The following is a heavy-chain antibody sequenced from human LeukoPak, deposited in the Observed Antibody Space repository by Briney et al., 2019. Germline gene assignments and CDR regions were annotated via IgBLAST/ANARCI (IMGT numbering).Heavy chain of an antibody. V-gene: IGHV1-8*03. J-gene: IGHJ6*03. CDR3: ARKTPIAAAGTGGYYYYYYYMDV. D-gene: IGHD6-13*01. CDR1: GYTLTSYD. CDR2: MNPNSGNT. Sequence: ASVKVSCKASGYTLTSYDVNWVRQATGQGLEWMGWMNPNSGNTGYAQKFQGRVTTTRNTSISTAYMELSSLRSEDTAVYYCARKTPIAAAGTGGYYYYYYYMDVWGKGTTVTVSS.